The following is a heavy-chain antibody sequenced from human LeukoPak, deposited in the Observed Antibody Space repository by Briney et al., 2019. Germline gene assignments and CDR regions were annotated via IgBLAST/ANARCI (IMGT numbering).Heavy chain of an antibody. V-gene: IGHV3-43*01. CDR1: GFNFDDYT. Sequence: PGGSLRLSCAASGFNFDDYTMHWVRQIPGKSLEWVSLINWDGGSTFYADSVKGRFTISRDTRKNFLYLQMISLRTEDTALYYCAKDLGKVIAAAGTSGFDSWGRGTLVTASS. CDR2: INWDGGST. D-gene: IGHD6-13*01. CDR3: AKDLGKVIAAAGTSGFDS. J-gene: IGHJ4*01.